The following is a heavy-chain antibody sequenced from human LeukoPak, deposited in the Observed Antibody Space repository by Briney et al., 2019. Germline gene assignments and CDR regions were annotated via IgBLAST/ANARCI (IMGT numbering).Heavy chain of an antibody. CDR3: ARGGLTIAESTTSWYLDY. CDR1: GFTFSTYG. Sequence: PGGSLRLSCAASGFTFSTYGMHWVRQAQGKGLEWVALTWYDGSNKNYADSVKGRFTISRDNSKNTLYLQMNSLRGEDTGVYYCARGGLTIAESTTSWYLDYWGHGTLVTVSS. V-gene: IGHV3-33*01. CDR2: TWYDGSNK. D-gene: IGHD1-26*01. J-gene: IGHJ4*01.